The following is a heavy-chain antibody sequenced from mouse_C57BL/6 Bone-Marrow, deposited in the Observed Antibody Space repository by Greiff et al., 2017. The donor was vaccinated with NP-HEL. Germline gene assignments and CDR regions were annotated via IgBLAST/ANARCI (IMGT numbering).Heavy chain of an antibody. CDR2: IWSGGST. D-gene: IGHD1-1*01. J-gene: IGHJ4*01. CDR1: GFSLTSYG. CDR3: AKNRHYGSSSYAMDY. V-gene: IGHV2-4*01. Sequence: VKLMESGPGLVQPSQSLSITCTVSGFSLTSYGVHWVRQPPGKGLEWLGVIWSGGSTDYNAAFISRLSISKDNSKSQVFFKMNSLQADDTAIYYCAKNRHYGSSSYAMDYWGQGTSVTVSS.